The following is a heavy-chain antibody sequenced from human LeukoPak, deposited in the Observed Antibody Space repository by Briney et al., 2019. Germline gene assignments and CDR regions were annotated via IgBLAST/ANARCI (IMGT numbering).Heavy chain of an antibody. CDR1: GFTFGDYT. CDR3: TRALYSSSWYNYFDY. J-gene: IGHJ4*02. CDR2: IRSKAYGGTT. D-gene: IGHD6-13*01. V-gene: IGHV3-49*03. Sequence: GGSLRLSCTASGFTFGDYTMSWFRQAPGKGLEWGGLIRSKAYGGTTDYAASLKGRFTISGDESKSIAYLQMTSLKTEDTAVYYCTRALYSSSWYNYFDYWGQGTLVTVSS.